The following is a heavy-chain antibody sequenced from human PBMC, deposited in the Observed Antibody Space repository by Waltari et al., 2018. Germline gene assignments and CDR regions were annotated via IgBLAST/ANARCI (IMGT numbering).Heavy chain of an antibody. CDR1: GGSFSGYY. CDR2: IKHSGST. D-gene: IGHD2-15*01. V-gene: IGHV4-34*01. Sequence: QVQLQQWGAGLLKPSETLSLTCAVFGGSFSGYYWRWIRQPPGKGLEWIGEIKHSGSTNYNPSLKSRVTISVDTSKNQFSLKLSSVTAADTAVYYCARGAGEPYCSGGSCYGWFDPWGQGTLVTVSS. CDR3: ARGAGEPYCSGGSCYGWFDP. J-gene: IGHJ5*02.